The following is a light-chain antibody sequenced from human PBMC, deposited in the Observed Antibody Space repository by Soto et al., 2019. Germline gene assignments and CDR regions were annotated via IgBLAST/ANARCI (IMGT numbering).Light chain of an antibody. CDR2: GAS. V-gene: IGKV3-20*01. J-gene: IGKJ1*01. Sequence: EIVLTQSPGTLSLSPGERATLSCRASQSVSSSFLAWYQQKPGQAPRLLIYGASNRATGIPDRISGSGSGTDFTLTISRLEPEDFAVYYCQQYVTSPWAFGQGTKVDIE. CDR1: QSVSSSF. CDR3: QQYVTSPWA.